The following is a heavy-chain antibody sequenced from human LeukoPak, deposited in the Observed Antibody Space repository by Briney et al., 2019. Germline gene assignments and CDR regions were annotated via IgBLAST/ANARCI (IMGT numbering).Heavy chain of an antibody. V-gene: IGHV3-9*01. J-gene: IGHJ4*02. CDR3: ARDNSGSYLFFDY. CDR2: ISWNSGSI. D-gene: IGHD1-26*01. CDR1: GFSFDDYV. Sequence: GGSLRLSCAASGFSFDDYVMHWVRQAPGKGLEWVSGISWNSGSIGYADSVKGRFTTSRDNAKNSLYLQMNSLRAEDTAVYYCARDNSGSYLFFDYWGQGTLVTVSS.